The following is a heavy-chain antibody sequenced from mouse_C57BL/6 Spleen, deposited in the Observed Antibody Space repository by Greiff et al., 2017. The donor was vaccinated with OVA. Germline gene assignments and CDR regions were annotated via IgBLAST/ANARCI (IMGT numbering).Heavy chain of an antibody. D-gene: IGHD1-1*01. CDR2: IWGVGST. CDR3: ASGDYGSSWFAY. Sequence: QVQLQQSGPGLVAPSQSLSITCTVSGFSLTSYGVDWVRQSPGKGLEWLGVIWGVGSTNYNSALKSRLSISKDNSKSQVFLKMNSLQTDDTAMYYCASGDYGSSWFAYWGQGTLVTVSA. CDR1: GFSLTSYG. V-gene: IGHV2-6*01. J-gene: IGHJ3*01.